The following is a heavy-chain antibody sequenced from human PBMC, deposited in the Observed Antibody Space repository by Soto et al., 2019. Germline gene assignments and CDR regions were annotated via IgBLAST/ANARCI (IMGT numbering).Heavy chain of an antibody. D-gene: IGHD1-1*01. CDR2: ISAHNGNT. J-gene: IGHJ4*02. Sequence: QVHLVQSGAEVKKPGASVKVSCEGSSYTFTSYGITWVRQAPGQGLEWMGWISAHNGNTDYAQRLQGRVTVTRDTSTSTAYMELRSLRSDDTAVYYCARGRYGDYWGQGALVTVSS. CDR3: ARGRYGDY. V-gene: IGHV1-18*01. CDR1: SYTFTSYG.